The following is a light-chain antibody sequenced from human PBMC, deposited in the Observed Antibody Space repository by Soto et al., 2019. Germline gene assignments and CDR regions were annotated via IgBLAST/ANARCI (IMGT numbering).Light chain of an antibody. CDR1: SSNIGTNA. CDR2: NNN. V-gene: IGLV1-44*01. J-gene: IGLJ1*01. CDR3: AAWDDSLSGYV. Sequence: QSVLTQPPSASGTPGQRVTISCSGGSSNIGTNAVNWYQQLPGTAPKLLIYNNNQRPSGVPARFSGSKSGTSASLAISGLQSEDEADYYCAAWDDSLSGYVFGTGTKLTVL.